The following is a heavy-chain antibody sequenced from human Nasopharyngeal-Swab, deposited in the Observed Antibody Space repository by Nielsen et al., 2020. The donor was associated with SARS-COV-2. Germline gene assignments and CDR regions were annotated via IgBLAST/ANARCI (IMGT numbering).Heavy chain of an antibody. J-gene: IGHJ5*02. Sequence: ASVKVSCKASGYTFTGYYMHWVRQAPGQGLEWMGRINPNSGGTNYAQTFQGRVTMTRDTSISTAYMELSRLRSDDTAVYYCARDNRQWLVRGWFDPWGQGTLVTVSS. D-gene: IGHD6-19*01. CDR3: ARDNRQWLVRGWFDP. CDR2: INPNSGGT. V-gene: IGHV1-2*06. CDR1: GYTFTGYY.